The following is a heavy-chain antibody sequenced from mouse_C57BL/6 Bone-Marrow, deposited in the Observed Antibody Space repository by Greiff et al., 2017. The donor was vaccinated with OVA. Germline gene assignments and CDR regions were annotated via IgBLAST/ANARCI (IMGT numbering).Heavy chain of an antibody. CDR2: IDPSDSYT. V-gene: IGHV1-50*01. Sequence: VQLQQSGAELVKPGASVKLSCKASGYTFTSYWMQWVKQRPGQGLEWIGEIDPSDSYTNYNQKFKGKATLTVDTSSSTAYMQLSSLTSEDSAVYYCEGYGGYFDVWGTGTTVTVSS. J-gene: IGHJ1*03. CDR1: GYTFTSYW. CDR3: EGYGGYFDV. D-gene: IGHD1-1*02.